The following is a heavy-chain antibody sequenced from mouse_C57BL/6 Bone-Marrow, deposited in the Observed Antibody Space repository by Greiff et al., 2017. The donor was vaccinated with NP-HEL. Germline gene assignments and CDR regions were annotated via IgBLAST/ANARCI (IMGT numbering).Heavy chain of an antibody. CDR1: GYTFTSYW. V-gene: IGHV1-59*01. Sequence: QVQLQQPGAELVRPGTSVKLSCKASGYTFTSYWMHWVKQRPGQGLEWIGVIDPSASYTNYNQKFKGKATLTVDTSSSTAYMQLSSLTSEDSAVYYCARWGWLLPYWYFDVWGTGTTVTVSS. CDR3: ARWGWLLPYWYFDV. CDR2: IDPSASYT. D-gene: IGHD2-3*01. J-gene: IGHJ1*03.